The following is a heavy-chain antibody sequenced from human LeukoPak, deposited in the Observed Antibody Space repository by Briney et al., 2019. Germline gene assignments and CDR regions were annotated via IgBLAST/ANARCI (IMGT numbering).Heavy chain of an antibody. CDR3: ARGRWLPNAFDI. Sequence: SETLSLTYTVSGDSINSYYWNWIRQPPGKGLEWIGYIYYSGRTDYNPSLKSRVTISVDTSKHQFSMKLKSVTAADTAVYFCARGRWLPNAFDIWGQGTMVTVFS. D-gene: IGHD5-24*01. J-gene: IGHJ3*02. CDR1: GDSINSYY. V-gene: IGHV4-59*01. CDR2: IYYSGRT.